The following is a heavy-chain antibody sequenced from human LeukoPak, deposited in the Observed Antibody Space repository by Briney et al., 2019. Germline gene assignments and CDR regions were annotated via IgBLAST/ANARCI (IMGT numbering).Heavy chain of an antibody. Sequence: GKSLRLSCAASGFTFSSYAMHWVRQAPGKGLEWVAFIWYDGSNKYYADSVRGRFTMSRDNSKNTLYLQMSGLRAEDTAVYYCARDERGYYYSGAFFGAIDYWGQGTLVTVSS. V-gene: IGHV3-33*01. CDR3: ARDERGYYYSGAFFGAIDY. J-gene: IGHJ4*02. CDR1: GFTFSSYA. CDR2: IWYDGSNK. D-gene: IGHD3-22*01.